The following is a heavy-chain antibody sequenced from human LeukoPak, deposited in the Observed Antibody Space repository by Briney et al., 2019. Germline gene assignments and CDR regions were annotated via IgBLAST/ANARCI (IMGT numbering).Heavy chain of an antibody. J-gene: IGHJ4*02. CDR2: IYYSGST. D-gene: IGHD3-10*01. Sequence: SETLSLTCTVSGGSISSYYWSWIRQPPGKGLEWIGYIYYSGSTNYNPSLKSRVTISVDTSKNQFSLKLSSVTAADTAVYYCARGVSKRLWFGANPKYFDYWGQGTLVTVSS. CDR3: ARGVSKRLWFGANPKYFDY. CDR1: GGSISSYY. V-gene: IGHV4-59*01.